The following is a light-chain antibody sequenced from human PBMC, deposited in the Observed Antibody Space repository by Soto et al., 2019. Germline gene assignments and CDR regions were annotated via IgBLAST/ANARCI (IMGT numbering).Light chain of an antibody. V-gene: IGKV3-20*01. CDR2: GAS. CDR3: QQYGSSPLT. Sequence: EIVLTQSPGTLSLSPGERATLSCRASQSVSSSYLAWYQQKQGQAPRLLIYGASSRATGIPDRFSGSGSGTDFTLTISRLEPEDFAVYYCQQYGSSPLTFGGGTKVDIK. J-gene: IGKJ4*01. CDR1: QSVSSSY.